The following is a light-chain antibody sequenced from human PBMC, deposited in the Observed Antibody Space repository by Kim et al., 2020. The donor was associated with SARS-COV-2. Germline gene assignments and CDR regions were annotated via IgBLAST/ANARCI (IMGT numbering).Light chain of an antibody. V-gene: IGLV4-60*03. CDR1: SGHSSYV. Sequence: SVQLTCTLRSGHSSYVIAWHPQQPGKAPRYLMKLEGSGSYNKGSGVPDRFSGSSSGADRYLTISNLQSEDEADYYCETWDSNTRVFGGGTQLTVL. J-gene: IGLJ3*02. CDR3: ETWDSNTRV. CDR2: LEGSGSY.